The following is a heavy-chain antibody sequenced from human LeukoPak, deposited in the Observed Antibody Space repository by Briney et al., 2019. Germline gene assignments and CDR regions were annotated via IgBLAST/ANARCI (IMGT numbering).Heavy chain of an antibody. Sequence: GGSLRLSCAASGFTFSNYAMNWVRQAPGKRLEWVSGISGSGDTYYADAVKGRFTISRDISKNTLYLQTNSLRAEDTAVYYCAEEAYYGSGTYYNGREYWGQGTLVTVSS. CDR2: ISGSGDT. CDR3: AEEAYYGSGTYYNGREY. V-gene: IGHV3-23*01. CDR1: GFTFSNYA. D-gene: IGHD3-10*01. J-gene: IGHJ4*02.